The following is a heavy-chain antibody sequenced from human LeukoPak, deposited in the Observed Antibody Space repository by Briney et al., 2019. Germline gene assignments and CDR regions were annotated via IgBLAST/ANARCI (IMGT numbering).Heavy chain of an antibody. J-gene: IGHJ3*02. V-gene: IGHV1-8*03. Sequence: ASVKVSCKASGYTFTTYDINWVRQATGQGLEWMGWMNPNSGDTGYAQKFQGRVTITRNTSISTAYMELSSLRSEDTAVYYCAKDRVLRFLEWSEYAPFGADIWGQGTMVTVSS. CDR1: GYTFTTYD. CDR2: MNPNSGDT. D-gene: IGHD3-3*01. CDR3: AKDRVLRFLEWSEYAPFGADI.